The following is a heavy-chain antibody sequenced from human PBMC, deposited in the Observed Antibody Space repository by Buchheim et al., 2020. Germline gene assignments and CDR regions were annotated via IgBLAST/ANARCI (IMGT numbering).Heavy chain of an antibody. V-gene: IGHV3-23*01. CDR3: AKVDFGRFLDV. Sequence: EVQLLESGGVLVQPGGSLRLSCAASGFTFSTYTMSWVRQAPGKGLEWVSVITNIGSTYYTDSVKGRFTISRANSKKPLYLQMNSLRAEDTAVYYCAKVDFGRFLDVWGKGTT. CDR1: GFTFSTYT. D-gene: IGHD3/OR15-3a*01. J-gene: IGHJ6*03. CDR2: ITNIGST.